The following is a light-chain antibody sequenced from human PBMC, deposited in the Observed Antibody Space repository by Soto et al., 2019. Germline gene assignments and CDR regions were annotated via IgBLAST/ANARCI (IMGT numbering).Light chain of an antibody. Sequence: EMVMTQSPATLSASPGERATLSCRASQSVRSNLAWYQQKPGQAPRLLIYGASTRATGIPARFSGSGSGTEFTLSIGSLQSEDFAVYYCQQYNDWPPTFGQGTKVDIK. CDR1: QSVRSN. J-gene: IGKJ1*01. CDR3: QQYNDWPPT. V-gene: IGKV3-15*01. CDR2: GAS.